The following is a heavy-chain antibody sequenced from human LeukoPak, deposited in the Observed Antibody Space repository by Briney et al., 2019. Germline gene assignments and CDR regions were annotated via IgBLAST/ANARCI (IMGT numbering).Heavy chain of an antibody. J-gene: IGHJ4*02. V-gene: IGHV1-46*01. CDR2: INPSGGST. CDR3: ARWQSGTTDPVYSGSYHPFDY. D-gene: IGHD1-26*01. CDR1: GYTFTSYY. Sequence: ASVKVSCKASGYTFTSYYMHWVRQAPGQGLEWMGIINPSGGSTSYAQKFQGRVTMTRDTSTSTVYMEPSSLRSEDTAVYYCARWQSGTTDPVYSGSYHPFDYWGQGTLVTVSS.